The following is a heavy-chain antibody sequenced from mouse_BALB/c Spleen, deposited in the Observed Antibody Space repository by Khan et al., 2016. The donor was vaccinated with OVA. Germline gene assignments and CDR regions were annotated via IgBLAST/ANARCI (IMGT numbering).Heavy chain of an antibody. CDR1: GYSITSGYG. CDR2: ISYSGST. V-gene: IGHV3-2*02. CDR3: ARTARIKY. J-gene: IGHJ2*01. D-gene: IGHD1-2*01. Sequence: EVQLKESGPGLVKPSQSLSLTCTVTGYSITSGYGWNWIRQFPGNKLEWMGYISYSGSTNYNPSLKSRISITHDTSKNQFFLQLNSVTTEDTATYYCARTARIKYWGQGTTLTVSS.